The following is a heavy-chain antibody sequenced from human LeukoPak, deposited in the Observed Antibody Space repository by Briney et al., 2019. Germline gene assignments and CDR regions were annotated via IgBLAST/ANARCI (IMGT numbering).Heavy chain of an antibody. CDR2: ISGSGGST. V-gene: IGHV3-23*01. J-gene: IGHJ4*02. Sequence: GGSLRLSCAASGFTFSSYAMSWVRQAPGKGLEWVSAISGSGGSTYYADSVKGRFTISRDNSKNTLYLQMNSLRAEDTAVYYCAKDTVYQYSYGFPYPYWGQGTLVTVSS. CDR3: AKDTVYQYSYGFPYPY. D-gene: IGHD5-18*01. CDR1: GFTFSSYA.